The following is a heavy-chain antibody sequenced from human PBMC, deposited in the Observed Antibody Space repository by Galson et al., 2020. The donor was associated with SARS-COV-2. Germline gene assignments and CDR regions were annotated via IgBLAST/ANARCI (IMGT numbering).Heavy chain of an antibody. CDR1: GFTFGSYA. J-gene: IGHJ4*02. Sequence: GGSLRLSCAASGFTFGSYAMTWVRQAPGKGLEWVSSLSVSGGSTYYAGSVKGRFTISRDNSKDTLFLQINSLRAEDTAVYFCAKAARSYAAAGMYYFAAWGQGTLVTVSS. V-gene: IGHV3-23*01. CDR2: LSVSGGST. CDR3: AKAARSYAAAGMYYFAA. D-gene: IGHD6-13*01.